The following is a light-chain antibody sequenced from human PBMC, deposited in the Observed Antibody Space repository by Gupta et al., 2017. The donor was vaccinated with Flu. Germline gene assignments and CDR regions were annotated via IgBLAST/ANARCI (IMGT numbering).Light chain of an antibody. CDR3: MHDVRCPCT. Sequence: DVVLTQSPLSLPVTLGEPASISCTSSQGLVLVDGYTYLHWVLQRPGQSPQLLIYMVSHRDYCVPDRFSGSGSGTDFTLEISRVEAEDVGIYYCMHDVRCPCTFGQGTKVEI. V-gene: IGKV2-30*02. J-gene: IGKJ1*01. CDR2: MVS. CDR1: QGLVLVDGYTY.